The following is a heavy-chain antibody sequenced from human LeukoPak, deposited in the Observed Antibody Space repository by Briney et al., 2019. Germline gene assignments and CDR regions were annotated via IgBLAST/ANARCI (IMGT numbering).Heavy chain of an antibody. D-gene: IGHD5-12*01. V-gene: IGHV3-23*01. CDR3: ARDSYSGYDRLLN. CDR1: GFTFSSYS. J-gene: IGHJ4*02. Sequence: GGSLRLSCAASGFTFSSYSMNWVRQAPGKGLEWVSAIGGSGGSTYYADSVKGRFTISRDNSKNTLYLQMNSLRAEDTAVYYCARDSYSGYDRLLNWGQGTLVTVSS. CDR2: IGGSGGST.